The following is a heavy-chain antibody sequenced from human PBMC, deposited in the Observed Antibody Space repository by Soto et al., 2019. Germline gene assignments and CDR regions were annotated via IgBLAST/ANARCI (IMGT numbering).Heavy chain of an antibody. CDR3: ARSQEVVVVPAAPIDY. V-gene: IGHV1-46*01. J-gene: IGHJ4*02. D-gene: IGHD2-2*01. CDR2: INPSGGST. Sequence: QVQLMQSGAEVKKPGASVKLSCKTSGYTFSNYYINWVRQAPGQGLQWIGRINPSGGSTSYAQKFRGRVTMTRVTSTSTVYMDLSSLRSEDTAVYYCARSQEVVVVPAAPIDYWGQGTLLTVSS. CDR1: GYTFSNYY.